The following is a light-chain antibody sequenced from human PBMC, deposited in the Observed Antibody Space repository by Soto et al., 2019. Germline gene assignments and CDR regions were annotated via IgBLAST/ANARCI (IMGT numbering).Light chain of an antibody. CDR2: DVS. CDR1: SSDVGGYNY. V-gene: IGLV2-14*03. J-gene: IGLJ1*01. CDR3: SSYTSSSTLSTYV. Sequence: PALTQPASVTGSPGQSIPISCTETSSDVGGYNYVSWYQHHPGKAPKLMIYDVSNRPSGVSNRFSGSKSGNTASLIISGLQAEDEADYYCSSYTSSSTLSTYVFGTGTKVTVL.